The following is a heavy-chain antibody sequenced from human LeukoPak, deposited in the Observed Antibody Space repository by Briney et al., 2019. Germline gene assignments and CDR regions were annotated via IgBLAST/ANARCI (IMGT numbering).Heavy chain of an antibody. D-gene: IGHD1-26*01. Sequence: PSETLSLTCTVSGGSISSSNYYWGWIRQPPGKGLEWIGSIYYSGSTYYNPSLKSRVTISVDTSKNQFSLKLSSVTAADTAVYYCASPSGTYYSRFHYWGQGAPVTVSS. CDR2: IYYSGST. J-gene: IGHJ4*02. V-gene: IGHV4-39*01. CDR1: GGSISSSNYY. CDR3: ASPSGTYYSRFHY.